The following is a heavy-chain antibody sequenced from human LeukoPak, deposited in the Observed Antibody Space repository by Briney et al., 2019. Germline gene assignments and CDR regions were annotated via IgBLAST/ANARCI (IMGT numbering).Heavy chain of an antibody. CDR1: GYTFTGYY. V-gene: IGHV1-2*02. CDR3: ARVRLPRPAAPIDY. CDR2: INPNSGGT. D-gene: IGHD2-2*01. Sequence: ASVKVSCKASGYTFTGYYMHWVRQAPGQGLEWMGWINPNSGGTNYAQKFQGRVTMTRDTSISTAYMELSRLRSDDTAVYYCARVRLPRPAAPIDYWGQGTLVTVSS. J-gene: IGHJ4*02.